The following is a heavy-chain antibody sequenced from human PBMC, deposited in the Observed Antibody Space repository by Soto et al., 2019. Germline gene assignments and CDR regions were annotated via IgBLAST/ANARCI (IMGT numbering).Heavy chain of an antibody. D-gene: IGHD3-22*01. CDR1: GFTFSSYA. CDR3: AKNHYYYDTRYYFDY. Sequence: GGSLRLSCAASGFTFSSYAMSWVRQAPGKGLEWVSAISGSGGSTYYADSVKGRFTISRDNSKNTLYLQMNSLRAEDSALYYCAKNHYYYDTRYYFDYWGQGTLVTVS. CDR2: ISGSGGST. V-gene: IGHV3-23*01. J-gene: IGHJ4*02.